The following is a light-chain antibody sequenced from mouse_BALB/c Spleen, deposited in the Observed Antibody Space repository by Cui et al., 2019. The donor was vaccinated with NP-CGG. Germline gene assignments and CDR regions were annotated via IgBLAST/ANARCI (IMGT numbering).Light chain of an antibody. Sequence: AVLTQEFAIPTSTGETVTLTCRSSTGAVTTSNYANWIQEKPDHLFTGLIGGTDNRAPGVPARFSGSLIGDKAAPTITGAQTEDEAIYFCALWYSNHWVFGGGTKLTVL. CDR3: ALWYSNHWV. CDR1: TGAVTTSNY. V-gene: IGLV1*01. J-gene: IGLJ1*01. CDR2: GTD.